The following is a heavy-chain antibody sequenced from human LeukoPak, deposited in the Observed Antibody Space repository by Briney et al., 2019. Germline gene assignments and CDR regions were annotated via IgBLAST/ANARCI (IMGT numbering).Heavy chain of an antibody. CDR3: ARVVSGYRHFDY. J-gene: IGHJ4*02. Sequence: GGSLRLCCAASGFTVSSNYMSWVRQAPGKGLEWVSVIYSGGSTYYADSVKGRFTISRDTSKNTLYLQMNSLRVEDTAVYYCARVVSGYRHFDYWGQGTLVTVSS. D-gene: IGHD5-12*01. V-gene: IGHV3-53*01. CDR1: GFTVSSNY. CDR2: IYSGGST.